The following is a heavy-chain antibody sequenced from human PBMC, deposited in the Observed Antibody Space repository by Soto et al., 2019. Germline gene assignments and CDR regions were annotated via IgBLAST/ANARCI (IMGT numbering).Heavy chain of an antibody. D-gene: IGHD3-3*02. V-gene: IGHV4-39*01. J-gene: IGHJ3*02. CDR1: GDSISSSNSH. Sequence: LSLTCTVSGDSISSSNSHWGWTRQPPGKGLEYIGSVYYGGAIFYSGNIYYNPSLKSRVTISVDTSKNQFSLRLSSVTAADTGVYYCVRYDRINMKPYSPEGFHIWGQGTMVTVSS. CDR3: VRYDRINMKPYSPEGFHI. CDR2: VYYGGAIFYSGNI.